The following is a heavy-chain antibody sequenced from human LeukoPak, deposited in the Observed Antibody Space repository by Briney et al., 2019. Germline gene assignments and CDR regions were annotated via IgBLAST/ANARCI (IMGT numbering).Heavy chain of an antibody. J-gene: IGHJ4*02. CDR1: GFTFSRYS. CDR2: ISGSSSYI. V-gene: IGHV3-21*01. Sequence: GGSLRLSCAASGFTFSRYSMNWVRQAPGKGLEWVSSISGSSSYIYYADSVKGRFTISRDNSKNTLYLQMNSLRAEDTAVYYCAKGLRKLIVGSTEYYFDYWGQGTLVTVSS. D-gene: IGHD1-26*01. CDR3: AKGLRKLIVGSTEYYFDY.